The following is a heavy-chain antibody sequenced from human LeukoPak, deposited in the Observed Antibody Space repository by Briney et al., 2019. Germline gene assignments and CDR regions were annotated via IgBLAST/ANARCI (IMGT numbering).Heavy chain of an antibody. Sequence: PGGSLRLSCAASGFTFDDYGMSWVRQAPGKGLEWVSGINWNGGSTGYADSVKGRFTISGDNAKNSLYLQMNSLRAEDTALYYCSREYLRYYDFWSGYTYWGQGTLVTVSP. V-gene: IGHV3-20*04. CDR1: GFTFDDYG. D-gene: IGHD3-3*01. CDR2: INWNGGST. CDR3: SREYLRYYDFWSGYTY. J-gene: IGHJ4*02.